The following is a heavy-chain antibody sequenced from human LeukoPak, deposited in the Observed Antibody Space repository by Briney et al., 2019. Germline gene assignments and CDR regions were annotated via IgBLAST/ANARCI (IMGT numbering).Heavy chain of an antibody. CDR1: GFTFSSYA. CDR2: ISGSGGST. V-gene: IGHV3-23*01. CDR3: AKDLYGDSWGWFDP. J-gene: IGHJ5*02. D-gene: IGHD4-17*01. Sequence: PGGSLRLSCAASGFTFSSYAMSWVRQAPGKGLEWVSAISGSGGSTYYADSVKGQFTISRDNSKNTLYLQMNSLRAEDTAVYYCAKDLYGDSWGWFDPWGQGTLVTVSS.